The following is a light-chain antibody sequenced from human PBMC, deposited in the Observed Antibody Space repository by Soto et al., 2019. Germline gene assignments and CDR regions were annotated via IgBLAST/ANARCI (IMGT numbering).Light chain of an antibody. CDR3: QQSYTTPLT. V-gene: IGKV1-39*01. Sequence: DIQMPQSPSSLSASVGDRVTITCRASQSISGYLNWYQQRPGKAPKFLIYAASTLQSGVPSRFSGSGSGTDFTLTISSLQPEDFATYYCQQSYTTPLTFGGGTKVDIK. CDR1: QSISGY. J-gene: IGKJ4*01. CDR2: AAS.